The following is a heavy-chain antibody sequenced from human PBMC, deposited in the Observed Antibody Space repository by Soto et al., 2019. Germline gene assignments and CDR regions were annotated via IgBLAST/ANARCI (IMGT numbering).Heavy chain of an antibody. CDR1: GYTFATYG. J-gene: IGHJ5*02. Sequence: SVKVSCKASGYTFATYGINWVRQAPGLGLEWMGWISPYNGKTEFAEKFQGRVTMATDTSTSTAYMEVRSLRSDDTAVYYCARDPHDFWSSYFFDPWGQGTLVTVSS. V-gene: IGHV1-18*04. CDR2: ISPYNGKT. CDR3: ARDPHDFWSSYFFDP. D-gene: IGHD3-3*01.